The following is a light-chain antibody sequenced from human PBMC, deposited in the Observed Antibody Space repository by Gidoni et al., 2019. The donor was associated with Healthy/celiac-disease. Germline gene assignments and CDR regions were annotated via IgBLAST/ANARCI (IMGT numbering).Light chain of an antibody. J-gene: IGKJ4*01. CDR2: GAS. Sequence: EIVLTQSPGTLSLSPGERATLSCRASQSVSSSYLAWYQQKPGQAPRLLIYGASSRATGIPDRFRGSGSGTDFTLTISRLEPEDFAVYYCQQYGNSFTFGGGTKVEIK. CDR3: QQYGNSFT. CDR1: QSVSSSY. V-gene: IGKV3-20*01.